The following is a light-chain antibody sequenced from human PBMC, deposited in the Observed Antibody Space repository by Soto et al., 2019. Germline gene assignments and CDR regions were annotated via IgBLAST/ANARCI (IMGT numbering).Light chain of an antibody. J-gene: IGLJ1*01. CDR2: EVS. V-gene: IGLV2-14*01. CDR1: SSDVGGYNY. CDR3: SSYTSSSTLCV. Sequence: TVLTQPASVSWSPGQSITISCTGTSSDVGGYNYVSWYQQHPGKAPKLMIYEVSNRPSGVSNRFSGSKSGNTASLTISGLQAEDEADYYCSSYTSSSTLCVFGTGTKVTVL.